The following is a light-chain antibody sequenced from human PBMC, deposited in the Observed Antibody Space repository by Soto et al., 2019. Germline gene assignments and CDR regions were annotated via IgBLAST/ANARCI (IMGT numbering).Light chain of an antibody. Sequence: QAVVTQSPSASASLGASVKLTCTLSSGHSNYAIAWHQQQPENGPRYLMKLNSDGSHSKGDGIPDRFSGSSSGAERYLTIASLPSEDEADYYCQTWGTGVVFGGGTQLTVL. CDR3: QTWGTGVV. CDR1: SGHSNYA. J-gene: IGLJ2*01. V-gene: IGLV4-69*01. CDR2: LNSDGSH.